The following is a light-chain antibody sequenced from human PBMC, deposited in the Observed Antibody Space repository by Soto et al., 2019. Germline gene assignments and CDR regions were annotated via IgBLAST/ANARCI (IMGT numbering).Light chain of an antibody. Sequence: DIQMTPSPSTLSASVGDRVTITCRASQGITTSLAWYQQKPGRAPNLLIYDASILKSGVPSRFSGSGSGTEFTLTISSLQPGDFATYYCQQYSSYYTFGQGTKVDIK. V-gene: IGKV1-5*01. CDR3: QQYSSYYT. J-gene: IGKJ2*01. CDR1: QGITTS. CDR2: DAS.